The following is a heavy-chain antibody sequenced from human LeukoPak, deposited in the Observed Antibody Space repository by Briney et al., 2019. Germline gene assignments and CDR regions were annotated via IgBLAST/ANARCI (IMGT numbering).Heavy chain of an antibody. V-gene: IGHV3-64D*09. J-gene: IGHJ4*02. CDR2: ITNNGGFT. CDR3: AEGGTGYCSSTSCLYYFDY. CDR1: GFTFSSYA. D-gene: IGHD2-2*01. Sequence: PGGSLRLSCSASGFTFSSYAMHWVRQAPGKGLEYVSAITNNGGFTDYADSVQGRFTISRDNSKNTLFLQMSSLRADDTAVYYCAEGGTGYCSSTSCLYYFDYWGQGTLVTVSS.